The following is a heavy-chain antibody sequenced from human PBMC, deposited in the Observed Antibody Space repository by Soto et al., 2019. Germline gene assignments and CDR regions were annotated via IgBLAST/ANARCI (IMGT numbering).Heavy chain of an antibody. CDR2: LSGSCVST. J-gene: IGHJ6*02. D-gene: IGHD3-22*01. Sequence: EVQLLESGGGLVQPGGSLRLSCAASGFTFSSYAMTWVRQAPGKGLEWVSGLSGSCVSTYYADCVKGRFTISRDNSKNTLYLQMNSLRAEDTAVYYCAKGGGSKDYYDTSGYYLYYYYAMDVWGQGTTVTVSS. V-gene: IGHV3-23*01. CDR3: AKGGGSKDYYDTSGYYLYYYYAMDV. CDR1: GFTFSSYA.